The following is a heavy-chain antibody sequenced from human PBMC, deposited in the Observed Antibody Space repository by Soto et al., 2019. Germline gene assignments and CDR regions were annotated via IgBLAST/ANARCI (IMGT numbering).Heavy chain of an antibody. J-gene: IGHJ5*02. CDR1: GFTFSSYS. D-gene: IGHD6-13*01. CDR3: ARDHYSSSWYDDCNWFDP. V-gene: IGHV3-21*01. CDR2: ISSSSSYI. Sequence: GGSLRLSCAASGFTFSSYSMNWVRQAPGKGLEWVSSISSSSSYIYYADSVKGRFTISRDNAKNSLYLQMNSLRAEDTAVYYCARDHYSSSWYDDCNWFDPWGQGTLVTVSS.